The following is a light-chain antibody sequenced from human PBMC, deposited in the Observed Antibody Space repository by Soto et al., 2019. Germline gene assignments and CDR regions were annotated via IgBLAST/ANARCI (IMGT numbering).Light chain of an antibody. CDR3: SSYAGTNRV. Sequence: QSALTQPPSASGSPGQSVTISCTGTSSDVGAYNYVSWYQQHPGKAPKVMIYEVSKRPSGVPDRFSGSKSGNTASLTVSGLQAVDEAEYYCSSYAGTNRVFGTGTKSPS. V-gene: IGLV2-8*01. J-gene: IGLJ1*01. CDR1: SSDVGAYNY. CDR2: EVS.